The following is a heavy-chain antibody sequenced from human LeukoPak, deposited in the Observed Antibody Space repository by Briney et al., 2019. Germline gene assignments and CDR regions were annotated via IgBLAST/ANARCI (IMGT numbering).Heavy chain of an antibody. Sequence: SETLSLTCTVSGGSISSYYWSWIRQPAGKGLEWIGRIYTSGSTNYNPSLKSRVTMSVDTSKNQFSLKLSSVTAADTAVYYCARVWFGELLYYFDYWGQGTLVTVSS. CDR1: GGSISSYY. V-gene: IGHV4-4*07. D-gene: IGHD3-10*01. J-gene: IGHJ4*02. CDR3: ARVWFGELLYYFDY. CDR2: IYTSGST.